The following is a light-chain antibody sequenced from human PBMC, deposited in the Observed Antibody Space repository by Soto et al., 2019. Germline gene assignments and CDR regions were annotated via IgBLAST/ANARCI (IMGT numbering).Light chain of an antibody. CDR3: QQYGSSPST. Sequence: ENVLTQSPGTLSLSPGERATLSCRASQSVIDNYVAWYQEKPGQAPRLLIHGASDRATGIPDRFRGSGSGTDFTLTISGLEPDDFAVYFCQQYGSSPSTFGQGTKVEIK. CDR1: QSVIDNY. J-gene: IGKJ1*01. CDR2: GAS. V-gene: IGKV3-20*01.